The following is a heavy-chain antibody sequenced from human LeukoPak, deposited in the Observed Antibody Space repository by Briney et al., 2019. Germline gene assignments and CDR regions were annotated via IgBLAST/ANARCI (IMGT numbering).Heavy chain of an antibody. CDR1: GFTFNNYA. CDR2: ISGGGETT. V-gene: IGHV3-23*01. J-gene: IGHJ4*02. Sequence: GGSLRLSCAASGFTFNNYAMNWVRQAPGKGLEWVSSISGGGETTYYADSAKGRFTISRDNSQNTLYLQMNGLRAEDTAVYYCARDXADYVGYFFFDYWGQGTLVTVS. CDR3: ARDXADYVGYFFFDY. D-gene: IGHD4-17*01.